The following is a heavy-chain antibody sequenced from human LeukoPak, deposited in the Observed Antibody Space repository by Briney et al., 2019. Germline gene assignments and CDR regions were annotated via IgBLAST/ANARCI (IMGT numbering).Heavy chain of an antibody. Sequence: ASVKVSCKASGGTFSSYAISWVRQAPGQGLEWMGGIIPIFGTANYAQKFQGRVTITADESTSTAYMELSSLRSEDTAVYYCARALQLWFQFDYWGREPWSPSPQ. D-gene: IGHD5-18*01. CDR2: IIPIFGTA. CDR3: ARALQLWFQFDY. V-gene: IGHV1-69*01. J-gene: IGHJ4*02. CDR1: GGTFSSYA.